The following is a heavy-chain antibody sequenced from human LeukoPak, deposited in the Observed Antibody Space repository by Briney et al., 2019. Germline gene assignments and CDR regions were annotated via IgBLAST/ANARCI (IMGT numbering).Heavy chain of an antibody. J-gene: IGHJ4*02. CDR2: IYHSGST. CDR3: ASSITIFGVVQGGFDY. CDR1: GGSISSGGYS. D-gene: IGHD3-3*01. V-gene: IGHV4-30-2*01. Sequence: ASETLSLTCAVSGGSISSGGYSWSWIRQPPGKGLEWIGYIYHSGSTYYNPSLKSRVTISVDRSKNQFSLKLNSVTAADTAVYYCASSITIFGVVQGGFDYWGQGTLVTVSS.